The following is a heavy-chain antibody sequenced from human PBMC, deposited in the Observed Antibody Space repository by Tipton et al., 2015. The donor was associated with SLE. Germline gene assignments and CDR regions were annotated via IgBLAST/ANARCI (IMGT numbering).Heavy chain of an antibody. D-gene: IGHD1-1*01. CDR3: ARQRNWNRRGALDV. CDR2: IYYAGTT. Sequence: LRLSCSVYGGSMGTYYWSWIRQSPERGLEWIGHIYYAGTTNYNPPLESRVTMSVDTSSNQIFLRVSSVTAADTAIYYCARQRNWNRRGALDVWGQGTMVTVSS. CDR1: GGSMGTYY. V-gene: IGHV4-59*01. J-gene: IGHJ3*01.